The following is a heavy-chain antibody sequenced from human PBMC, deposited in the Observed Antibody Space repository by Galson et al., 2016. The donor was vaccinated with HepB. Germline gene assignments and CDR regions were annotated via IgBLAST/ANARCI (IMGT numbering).Heavy chain of an antibody. CDR3: AKADRDLRGLVIMGFDI. CDR2: ISGSGGST. V-gene: IGHV3-23*01. J-gene: IGHJ4*02. D-gene: IGHD3-10*01. CDR1: GFRFSGYA. Sequence: SLRLSCAASGFRFSGYAMAWVRQAPGKGLEWVSGISGSGGSTHYADSVKGRFAISRDNLNNTLDLQLNSLRVDDTAVYYCAKADRDLRGLVIMGFDIWGQGTPVTVFS.